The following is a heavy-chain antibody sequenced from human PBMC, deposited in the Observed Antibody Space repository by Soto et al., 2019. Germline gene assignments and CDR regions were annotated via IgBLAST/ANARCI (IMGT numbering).Heavy chain of an antibody. CDR2: IYYSGST. Sequence: PSETLSLTCTVSGGSISSYYWSWIRQPPGKGLEWIGYIYYSGSTNYNPSLKSRVTISVDTSKNQFSLKLSSVTAADTAVYYCARPQYLPDDVFDVWGRGTVVTVSS. D-gene: IGHD2-2*01. CDR1: GGSISSYY. CDR3: ARPQYLPDDVFDV. V-gene: IGHV4-59*01. J-gene: IGHJ3*01.